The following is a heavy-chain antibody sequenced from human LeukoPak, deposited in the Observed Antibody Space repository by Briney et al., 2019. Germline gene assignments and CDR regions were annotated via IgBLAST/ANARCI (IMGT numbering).Heavy chain of an antibody. CDR2: IHGSGGNT. CDR3: AKNYASGTYYIDS. D-gene: IGHD3-10*01. Sequence: GGSLRLSCAASGFIFSNYAMSWVRQAPGQGLEWVSSIHGSGGNTYYADSVKGRFTISRDNSKNTLHLQMNSLRAGDTAFYYCAKNYASGTYYIDSWGQGTLVTVSS. CDR1: GFIFSNYA. V-gene: IGHV3-23*01. J-gene: IGHJ4*02.